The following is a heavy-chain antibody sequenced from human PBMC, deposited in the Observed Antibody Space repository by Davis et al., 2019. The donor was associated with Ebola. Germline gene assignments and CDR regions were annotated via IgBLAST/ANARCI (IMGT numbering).Heavy chain of an antibody. CDR1: GFTFSSYG. Sequence: GESLKISCAASGFTFSSYGMHWVRQAPGKGLEWVAVISYDGSNKYYADSVKVRFTISRDNSKNTLYLQMNSLRAEDTAVYYCAKDHEWLLPYFDYWGQGTLVTVSS. V-gene: IGHV3-30*18. CDR2: ISYDGSNK. J-gene: IGHJ4*02. D-gene: IGHD3-22*01. CDR3: AKDHEWLLPYFDY.